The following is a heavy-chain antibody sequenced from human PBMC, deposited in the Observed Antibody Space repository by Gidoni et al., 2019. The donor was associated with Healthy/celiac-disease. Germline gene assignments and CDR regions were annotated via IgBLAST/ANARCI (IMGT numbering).Heavy chain of an antibody. D-gene: IGHD2-2*01. CDR3: ARLGIVVEGDV. V-gene: IGHV4-39*01. Sequence: QLQLQESGPGLVKPSETLSLTCTVSGGSISSSSYYWGWIRQPTGKGLEWIGSIYYSGSTYYNPSLKSRVTISVDTSKNQFSLKLSSVTAADTAVYYCARLGIVVEGDVWGQGTTVTVSS. J-gene: IGHJ6*02. CDR1: GGSISSSSYY. CDR2: IYYSGST.